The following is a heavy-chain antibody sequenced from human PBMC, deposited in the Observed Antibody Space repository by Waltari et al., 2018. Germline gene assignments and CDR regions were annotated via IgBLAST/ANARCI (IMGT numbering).Heavy chain of an antibody. J-gene: IGHJ4*02. V-gene: IGHV3-23*01. Sequence: EVQLLESGGGLVQPGGSLRLSCAASGFTFSSYAMSWVRQAPGKGLEWVSAISGSGGSTYYADSVKCRFTISRDKSKNTLYLQMNSLRAEDTAVYYCAKTGAAGPLADFDYWGQGTLVTVSS. CDR3: AKTGAAGPLADFDY. D-gene: IGHD6-13*01. CDR1: GFTFSSYA. CDR2: ISGSGGST.